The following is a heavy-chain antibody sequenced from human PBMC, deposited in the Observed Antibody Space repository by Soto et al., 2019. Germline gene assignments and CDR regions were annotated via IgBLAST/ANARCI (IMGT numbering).Heavy chain of an antibody. Sequence: QEQLVESGGGMVQPGGSLRLSCAVSGFTLDTYGMHWVRQAAGQGLEWVAVSWHDGRHLDSADSVRGRFTVCRDDSKNSLFLEMNGLRGDDTAVYYCARDWGACTPGECYSHGFDLWGQGTLVTVSS. CDR1: GFTLDTYG. CDR3: ARDWGACTPGECYSHGFDL. CDR2: SWHDGRHL. V-gene: IGHV3-33*01. J-gene: IGHJ3*01. D-gene: IGHD1-26*01.